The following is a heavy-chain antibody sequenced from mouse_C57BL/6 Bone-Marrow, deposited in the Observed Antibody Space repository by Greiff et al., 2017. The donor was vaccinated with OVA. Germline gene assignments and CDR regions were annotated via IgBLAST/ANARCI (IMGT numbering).Heavy chain of an antibody. D-gene: IGHD2-2*01. J-gene: IGHJ3*01. V-gene: IGHV1-50*01. CDR1: GYTFTSYW. CDR3: ARGPYGYIAY. CDR2: IDPSDSYT. Sequence: QVQLQQSGAELVKPGASVKLSCKASGYTFTSYWMQWVKQRPGQGLEWIGEIDPSDSYTNYNQKFKGKATLTVDTSSSTAYMQLSSLTSEDSAVYYCARGPYGYIAYWGQGTLVTVSA.